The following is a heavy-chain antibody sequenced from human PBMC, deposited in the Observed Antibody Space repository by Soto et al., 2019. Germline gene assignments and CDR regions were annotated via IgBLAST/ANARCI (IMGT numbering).Heavy chain of an antibody. V-gene: IGHV4-34*01. J-gene: IGHJ4*02. CDR2: INHSGST. CDR3: ARGATYYYGSGSYYIGGYQDY. CDR1: GGSFSGYY. Sequence: QVQLQQWGAGLLKPSETLSLTCAVYGGSFSGYYWSWIRQPPGKGLEWIGEINHSGSTNYNPSLKSRVTISVDTSKNQFSLKLSSVTAADTAVYYCARGATYYYGSGSYYIGGYQDYWGQGTLVTVSS. D-gene: IGHD3-10*01.